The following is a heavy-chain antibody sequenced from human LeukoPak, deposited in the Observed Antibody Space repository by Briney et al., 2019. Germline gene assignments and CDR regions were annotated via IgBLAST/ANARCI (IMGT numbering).Heavy chain of an antibody. J-gene: IGHJ5*02. V-gene: IGHV4-59*01. D-gene: IGHD3-22*01. CDR3: ARVFDDYYDSSADPPLCFDP. Sequence: SSETLSLTCTVSGGSISSYFWSWIRQPPGMGLEWIGYVYYSRSPNYNPSLKSRVTISVDTSKNQFSLRLRSVTAADTAVYYCARVFDDYYDSSADPPLCFDPWGQGTLVTVSS. CDR2: VYYSRSP. CDR1: GGSISSYF.